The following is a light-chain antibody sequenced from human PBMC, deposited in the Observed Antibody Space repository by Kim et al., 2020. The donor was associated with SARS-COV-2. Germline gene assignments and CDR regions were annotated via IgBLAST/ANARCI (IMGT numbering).Light chain of an antibody. J-gene: IGKJ2*01. CDR3: QQYKDWYT. CDR2: DAS. CDR1: QSVDRN. Sequence: EIVMTQSPATLSVSPGERATLSCRATQSVDRNLAWYQQKPGQGPRLLIYDASTRVTGVPARFSGSGSGTEFTLTISSLQSEDFAIYFCQQYKDWYTFGQGTKLEIK. V-gene: IGKV3-15*01.